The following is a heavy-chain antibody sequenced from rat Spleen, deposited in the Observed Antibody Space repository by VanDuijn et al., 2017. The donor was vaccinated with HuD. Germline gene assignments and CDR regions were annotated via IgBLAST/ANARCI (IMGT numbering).Heavy chain of an antibody. V-gene: IGHV2-30*01. D-gene: IGHD1-12*03. CDR3: SCDGYY. CDR1: GFSLTSYN. CDR2: IWDDETT. Sequence: QVQLKESGPGLVQPSQTLSLTCTVSGFSLTSYNVHWVRQPTGKGLEWMGGIWDDETTDYNPALKSRLSISRDTSKSQVFLRMDSLQTDDTAIYFCSCDGYYWGQGVMVTVSS. J-gene: IGHJ2*01.